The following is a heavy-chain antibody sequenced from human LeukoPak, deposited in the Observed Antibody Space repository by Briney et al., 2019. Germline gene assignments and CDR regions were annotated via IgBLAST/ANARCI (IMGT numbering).Heavy chain of an antibody. Sequence: SETLSLTCTVSGASISSDYWSWIRQPPGKGLEWIGYIHYSGTTNYNPSLKSRVTISIDTSKNQFSLRLTSVTAADTAVYFCATLVSTRYYFDYWGQGTLVTVSS. V-gene: IGHV4-59*08. J-gene: IGHJ4*02. D-gene: IGHD5/OR15-5a*01. CDR1: GASISSDY. CDR3: ATLVSTRYYFDY. CDR2: IHYSGTT.